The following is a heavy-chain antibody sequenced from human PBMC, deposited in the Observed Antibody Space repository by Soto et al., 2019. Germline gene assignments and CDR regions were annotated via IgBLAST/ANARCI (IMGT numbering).Heavy chain of an antibody. D-gene: IGHD2-15*01. J-gene: IGHJ4*02. V-gene: IGHV4-39*01. CDR2: IYDSGST. CDR3: ARHGSYASSFFDY. Sequence: SETLSLTCTVSGGSISSSSYYWGWIRQPPGKGLEWIGSIYDSGSTYYNPSLKSRVTISVDTPKNQFSLKLSSVTAADTAVYYCARHGSYASSFFDYWGQGTLVTVSS. CDR1: GGSISSSSYY.